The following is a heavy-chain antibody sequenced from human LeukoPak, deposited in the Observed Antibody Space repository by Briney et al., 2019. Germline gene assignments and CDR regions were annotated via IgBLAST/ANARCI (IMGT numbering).Heavy chain of an antibody. D-gene: IGHD2-15*01. CDR3: ARDMEGSSGAFDI. J-gene: IGHJ3*02. V-gene: IGHV4-59*11. Sequence: SETLSLTCAVSDDSFSSHYWTWIRQPPGKGLEWIGYISYIGSTNYNPSLKSRVTISVDTSKNQFSLKLSSMTAADTAVYYCARDMEGSSGAFDIWGQGTMVTVSS. CDR1: DDSFSSHY. CDR2: ISYIGST.